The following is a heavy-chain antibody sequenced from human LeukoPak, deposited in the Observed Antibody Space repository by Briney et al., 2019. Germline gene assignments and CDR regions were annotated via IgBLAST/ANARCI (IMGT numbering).Heavy chain of an antibody. CDR2: IYYSGST. Sequence: SETLSLTCTVSGGSISSYYWNWIRQPPGKGLEWIGYIYYSGSTNYNPSLKSRVTISVDTSKNQFSLKLSSVTAADTAVYYCAIAYYDSSGYNYYYYYGMDVWGQGTTVTVSS. D-gene: IGHD3-22*01. V-gene: IGHV4-59*01. CDR1: GGSISSYY. CDR3: AIAYYDSSGYNYYYYYGMDV. J-gene: IGHJ6*02.